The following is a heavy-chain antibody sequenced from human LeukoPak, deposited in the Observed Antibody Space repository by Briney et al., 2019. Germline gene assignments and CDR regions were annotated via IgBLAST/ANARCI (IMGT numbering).Heavy chain of an antibody. CDR2: ISYDGSNK. CDR3: ARDPSSYYYDSQTFDY. V-gene: IGHV3-30-3*01. D-gene: IGHD3-22*01. J-gene: IGHJ4*02. Sequence: PGGSLRLSCAASGFTFSSYAMHWVRQAPGKGLEWVAVISYDGSNKYYADSVKGRFTISRDNSKNTLYLQTNSLRAEDTAVYYCARDPSSYYYDSQTFDYWGQGTLVTVSS. CDR1: GFTFSSYA.